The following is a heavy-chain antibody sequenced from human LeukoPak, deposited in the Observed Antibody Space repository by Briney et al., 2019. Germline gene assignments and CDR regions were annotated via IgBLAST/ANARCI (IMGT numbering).Heavy chain of an antibody. J-gene: IGHJ4*02. CDR2: INPNSGGT. Sequence: ASVKVSCKASGYTFTGYYMHWVRQAPGQGLEWMGWINPNSGGTNYAQKFQGRVTITADESTSTAYMELRSLRSDDTAVYYCARVWNYYDSSGYPDYWGQGTLVTVSS. CDR1: GYTFTGYY. D-gene: IGHD3-22*01. V-gene: IGHV1-2*02. CDR3: ARVWNYYDSSGYPDY.